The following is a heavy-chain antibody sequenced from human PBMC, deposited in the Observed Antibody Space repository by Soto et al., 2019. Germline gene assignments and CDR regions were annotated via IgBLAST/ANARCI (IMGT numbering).Heavy chain of an antibody. Sequence: GASVKVSCKASGYTFTRYGISWVRQAPGQGLEWMGWISAYNGNTNYAQKLQGRVTMTTDTSTSTAYMELRSLRSDDTAVYYCARGREYSGSYYFDYWGQGTLVTVSS. CDR2: ISAYNGNT. J-gene: IGHJ4*02. CDR3: ARGREYSGSYYFDY. V-gene: IGHV1-18*01. D-gene: IGHD1-26*01. CDR1: GYTFTRYG.